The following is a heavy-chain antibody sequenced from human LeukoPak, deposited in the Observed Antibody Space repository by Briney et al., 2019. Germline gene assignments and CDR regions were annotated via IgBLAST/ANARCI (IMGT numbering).Heavy chain of an antibody. V-gene: IGHV4-59*01. J-gene: IGHJ4*02. CDR3: ARDVGGELRS. D-gene: IGHD1-26*01. CDR1: GGSISSYY. CDR2: IYYSGST. Sequence: SETLSLTCPVSGGSISSYYWSWIRQPPGKGLEGIGYIYYSGSTNYNPSLKSRVTISVDTSKNQFSLKLSSVTAADTAVYYCARDVGGELRSWGQGTLVTVSS.